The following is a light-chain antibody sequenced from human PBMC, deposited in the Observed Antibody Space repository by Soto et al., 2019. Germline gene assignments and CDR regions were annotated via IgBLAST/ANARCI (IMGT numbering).Light chain of an antibody. CDR2: EVT. Sequence: QSALTQPASVSGSPGQSITLSCTGTTSDVGGYHFVSWYQQHPGKAPKLMIYEVTNRPSGVSDRFSGSKSGNTASLTISGLQAEDAADYYCYSYTTTSTYVFGSGTKLTV. CDR1: TSDVGGYHF. V-gene: IGLV2-14*01. CDR3: YSYTTTSTYV. J-gene: IGLJ1*01.